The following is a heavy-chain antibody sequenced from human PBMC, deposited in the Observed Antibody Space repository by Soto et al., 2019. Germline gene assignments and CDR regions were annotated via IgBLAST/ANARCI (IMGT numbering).Heavy chain of an antibody. CDR2: IWYDGSNK. D-gene: IGHD1-7*01. CDR1: GFTFSSYG. Sequence: PGRSLRLSCAAAGFTFSSYGMHWVRQAPGKGLEWVAVIWYDGSNKYYADSVKGRFTISRDNSKNTRYLQMNSLRAEDTAVYYCARDLPTNWNFRGPFDYWGQGTMVTVSS. V-gene: IGHV3-33*01. CDR3: ARDLPTNWNFRGPFDY. J-gene: IGHJ4*02.